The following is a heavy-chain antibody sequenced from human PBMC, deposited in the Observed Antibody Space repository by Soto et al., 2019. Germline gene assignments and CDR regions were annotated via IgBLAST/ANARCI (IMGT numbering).Heavy chain of an antibody. CDR3: AGRGARDDYDTSGYG. Sequence: QVQLVQSGAEVKKPGSSVKVSCKASGGTFSNYALSWVRQAPGQGLEWMGDIIPIFGTTNNAQKLKGRVTIPADEARSTAYMELSSLRSEDTAVYYCAGRGARDDYDTSGYGWGQGTLVTVSS. V-gene: IGHV1-69*12. CDR1: GGTFSNYA. D-gene: IGHD3-22*01. CDR2: IIPIFGTT. J-gene: IGHJ1*01.